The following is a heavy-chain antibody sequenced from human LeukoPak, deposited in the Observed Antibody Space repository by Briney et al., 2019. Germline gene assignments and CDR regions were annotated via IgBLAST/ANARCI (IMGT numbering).Heavy chain of an antibody. Sequence: SETLSLTCTVSGGSISSSSYYWGWIRQPPGKGLEWIGSIYYSGSTYYNPSLKSRVTISVDTSKNQFSLKLSSVTAADTAVYYCARRSSRTVTRDYYMDVLGKGTTVTVSS. CDR3: ARRSSRTVTRDYYMDV. CDR1: GGSISSSSYY. J-gene: IGHJ6*03. D-gene: IGHD4-17*01. V-gene: IGHV4-39*01. CDR2: IYYSGST.